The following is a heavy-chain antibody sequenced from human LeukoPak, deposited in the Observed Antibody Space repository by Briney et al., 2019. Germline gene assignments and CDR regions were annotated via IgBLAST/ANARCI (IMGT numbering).Heavy chain of an antibody. CDR1: GFTFSSYA. J-gene: IGHJ4*02. D-gene: IGHD1-26*01. CDR3: TKYSRSSGVIWDFDS. V-gene: IGHV3-23*01. Sequence: GGSLILSCAASGFTFSSYAMSRVRQSAGKRLEWVSTITGSGGTTYFADSVKGRFTISRDNSKNTLYLQMTSLRADDTAVYYCTKYSRSSGVIWDFDSWGQGTQVTVSS. CDR2: ITGSGGTT.